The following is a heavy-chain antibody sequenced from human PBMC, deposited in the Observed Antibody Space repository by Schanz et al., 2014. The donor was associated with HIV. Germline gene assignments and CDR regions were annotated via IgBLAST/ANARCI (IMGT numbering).Heavy chain of an antibody. CDR2: IIPIFDTT. J-gene: IGHJ4*02. Sequence: QVQLVQSGAEVKMPGSSVTVSCKASGGTFSNYAMTWVRQAPGQGLEWMAGIIPIFDTTKYAQKFQGRVTLTRDTTATTVYMELSSLRSEDTAVYYCVRGVIYYDSGSYYNYFDYWGQGTLVTVSS. V-gene: IGHV1-69*06. CDR3: VRGVIYYDSGSYYNYFDY. D-gene: IGHD3-10*01. CDR1: GGTFSNYA.